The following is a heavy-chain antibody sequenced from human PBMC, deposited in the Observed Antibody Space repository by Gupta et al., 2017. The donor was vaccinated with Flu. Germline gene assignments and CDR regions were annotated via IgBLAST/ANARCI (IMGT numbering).Heavy chain of an antibody. CDR3: AKMGGVYYLSDYHFDD. CDR2: ISGSGGST. Sequence: EVKLLESGGGLVRPGGSLRLSCPASGFTFDTSAMTWVLQAPGKGLAWVSSISGSGGSTYVADSVKGRFTISRDNAKNTLYLQMDNLQVKDAAFYYCAKMGGVYYLSDYHFDDWGQGALVTVS. J-gene: IGHJ4*02. CDR1: GFTFDTSA. V-gene: IGHV3-23*01. D-gene: IGHD2-8*02.